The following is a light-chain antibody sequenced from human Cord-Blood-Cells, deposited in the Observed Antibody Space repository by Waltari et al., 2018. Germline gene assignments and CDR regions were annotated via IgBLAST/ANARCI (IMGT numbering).Light chain of an antibody. Sequence: DIQMNQSPSTLSASVGDRVTITCRASQSISSWLAWYQQKPGKAPKLLIYDASRLESGVPSMFSGSGSATEFTLTISSLHPDDFVTYYCQQYNSYSYTFGQGTKLEIK. CDR2: DAS. CDR3: QQYNSYSYT. J-gene: IGKJ2*01. CDR1: QSISSW. V-gene: IGKV1-5*01.